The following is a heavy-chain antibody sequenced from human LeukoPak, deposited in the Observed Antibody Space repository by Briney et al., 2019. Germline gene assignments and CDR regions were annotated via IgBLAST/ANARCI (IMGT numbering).Heavy chain of an antibody. CDR2: IYTSGST. J-gene: IGHJ6*03. D-gene: IGHD3-22*01. Sequence: PSETLSLTCTVSGGSISSYYWSWIRQPAGKGLEWIGRIYTSGSTNYNPSLKSRVTISVDKSKNQFSLKLSSVTAADTAVYYCARVLDYYYDSSGYYPQYYYYYYMDVSGKRTTVTVSS. V-gene: IGHV4-4*07. CDR1: GGSISSYY. CDR3: ARVLDYYYDSSGYYPQYYYYYYMDV.